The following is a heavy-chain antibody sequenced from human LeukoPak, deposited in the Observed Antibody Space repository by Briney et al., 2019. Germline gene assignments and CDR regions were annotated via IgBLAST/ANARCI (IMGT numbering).Heavy chain of an antibody. J-gene: IGHJ4*02. CDR1: GFTFSDHW. Sequence: GGSLRLSCAASGFTFSDHWMSWVRQVPGKGLEWVADIKKDGSEKNEVDSAKGRFTISRDNAKNSLYLEMNSLRAEDTAVYYCARGPPYGARCDYLDYWGQGALVTVSS. CDR3: ARGPPYGARCDYLDY. V-gene: IGHV3-7*01. D-gene: IGHD4/OR15-4a*01. CDR2: IKKDGSEK.